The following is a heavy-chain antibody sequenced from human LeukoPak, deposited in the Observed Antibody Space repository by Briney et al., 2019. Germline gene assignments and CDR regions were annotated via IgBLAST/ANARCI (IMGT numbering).Heavy chain of an antibody. J-gene: IGHJ4*02. CDR1: GYTFTGYY. CDR2: INPNSGGT. V-gene: IGHV1-2*04. Sequence: ASVKVSCKASGYTFTGYYMHWVRQAPGQGLEWMGWINPNSGGTNYAQKFQGWVTMTRDTSISTAYMELSRLRSDDTAAYYCATGRYSYGYGGFDYWGQGTLVTVSS. D-gene: IGHD5-18*01. CDR3: ATGRYSYGYGGFDY.